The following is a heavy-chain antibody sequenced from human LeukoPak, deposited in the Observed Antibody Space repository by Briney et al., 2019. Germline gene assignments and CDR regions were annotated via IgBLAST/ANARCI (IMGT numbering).Heavy chain of an antibody. CDR2: ISNSGSYT. V-gene: IGHV3-11*06. CDR1: GFSFSDNY. CDR3: ARDQGIFDY. Sequence: PGGSLRLSCAASGFSFSDNYMSWIRQAPGKGLEWVSYISNSGSYTNYPDSVKGRFTISRDNAKNSLYLQMNSLRDEDSAVYYCARDQGIFDYWGQGTLVTVSS. J-gene: IGHJ4*02.